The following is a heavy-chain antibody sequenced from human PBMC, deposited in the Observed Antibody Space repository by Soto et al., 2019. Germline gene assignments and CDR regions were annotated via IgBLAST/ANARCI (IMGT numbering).Heavy chain of an antibody. Sequence: DVQLLESGGGLVQPEGSLRLSCAASGFTFSSYAMGWVRQGPGKGLEWVAVVSIGGSTHYADSVRGRFTISRDYSKNTLSLQMNSLTAEDTAVYFCAKRRGAGGHFDYWGQGALVTVSS. J-gene: IGHJ4*02. CDR2: VSIGGST. CDR3: AKRRGAGGHFDY. V-gene: IGHV3-23*01. CDR1: GFTFSSYA. D-gene: IGHD2-15*01.